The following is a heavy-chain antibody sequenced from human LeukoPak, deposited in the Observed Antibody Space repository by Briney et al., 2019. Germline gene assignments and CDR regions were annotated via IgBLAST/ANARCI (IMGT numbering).Heavy chain of an antibody. V-gene: IGHV3-30*18. CDR2: ISYDGSNK. CDR3: AKENYYGSGSYTDDAFDI. D-gene: IGHD3-10*01. J-gene: IGHJ3*02. Sequence: GGSLRLSCAASGFTFSSYGMHWVRQAPGKGLEWVAVISYDGSNKYYADSVKGRFTISRDNSKNTLYLQMNSLRAEDTAVYYCAKENYYGSGSYTDDAFDIWGQGTMVTVSS. CDR1: GFTFSSYG.